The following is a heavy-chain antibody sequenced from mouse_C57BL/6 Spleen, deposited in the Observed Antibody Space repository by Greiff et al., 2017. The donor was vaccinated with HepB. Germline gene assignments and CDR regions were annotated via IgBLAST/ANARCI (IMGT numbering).Heavy chain of an antibody. D-gene: IGHD2-3*01. J-gene: IGHJ2*01. CDR3: TRRDDGYYFDY. CDR2: IDPETGGT. Sequence: VQLQQSGAELVRPGASVTLSCKASGYTFTDYEMHWVKQTPVHGLEWIGAIDPETGGTAYNQKFKGKAILTADKSSSTAYMELRSLTSEDSAVYYCTRRDDGYYFDYWGQGTTLTVSS. CDR1: GYTFTDYE. V-gene: IGHV1-15*01.